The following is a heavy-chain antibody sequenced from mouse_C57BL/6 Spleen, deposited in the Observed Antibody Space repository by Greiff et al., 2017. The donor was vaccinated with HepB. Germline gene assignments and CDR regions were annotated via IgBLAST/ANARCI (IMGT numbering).Heavy chain of an antibody. CDR3: ARGGIYSNYDYFDY. D-gene: IGHD2-5*01. V-gene: IGHV5-4*01. Sequence: EVQGVESGGGLVKPGGSLKLSCAASGFTFSSYAMSWVRQTPEKRLEWVATISDGGSYTYYPDNVKGRFTISRDNAKNNLYLQMSHLKSEDTAMYYCARGGIYSNYDYFDYWGQGTTLTVSS. CDR2: ISDGGSYT. CDR1: GFTFSSYA. J-gene: IGHJ2*01.